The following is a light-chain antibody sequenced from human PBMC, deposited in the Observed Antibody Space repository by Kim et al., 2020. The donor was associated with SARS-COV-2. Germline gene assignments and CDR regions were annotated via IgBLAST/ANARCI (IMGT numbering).Light chain of an antibody. CDR1: QSISSN. V-gene: IGKV3-15*01. CDR2: GAS. CDR3: QQYNNWPLT. J-gene: IGKJ2*01. Sequence: SVSPGERATLSCRASQSISSNLAWYQQKPGQAPRLLIYGASTRATGFPARFSGSGSGAEFTLTISSLHSEDFAVYYCQQYNNWPLTFGQGTKLEI.